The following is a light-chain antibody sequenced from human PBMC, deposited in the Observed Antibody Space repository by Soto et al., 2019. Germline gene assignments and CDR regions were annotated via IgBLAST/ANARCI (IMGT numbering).Light chain of an antibody. CDR3: SSYTSSSTLV. J-gene: IGLJ2*01. Sequence: QSPLTQPASVSGSPGQSITISCTGTRRDVGGYNYVSWYQHHPGKAPKLIIYDVSNRPSGVSNRFSASKSGNTASLTISGLQAEDEADYYCSSYTSSSTLVFGGGTQLTVL. CDR2: DVS. CDR1: RRDVGGYNY. V-gene: IGLV2-14*03.